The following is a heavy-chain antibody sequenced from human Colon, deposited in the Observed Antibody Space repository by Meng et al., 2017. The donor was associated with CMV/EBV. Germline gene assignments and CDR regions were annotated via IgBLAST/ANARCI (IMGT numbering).Heavy chain of an antibody. J-gene: IGHJ4*02. V-gene: IGHV1-2*02. Sequence: ASVKVSCKASGYTFTSYDINWERQAPGQGLEWMGWIDPNSGATNYTQKFQGRVTMTTDTSIKTAYMELSRLRSDDTALYYCARVWGSYLDYWGQGTLVTVSS. CDR3: ARVWGSYLDY. CDR2: IDPNSGAT. CDR1: GYTFTSYD. D-gene: IGHD3-16*01.